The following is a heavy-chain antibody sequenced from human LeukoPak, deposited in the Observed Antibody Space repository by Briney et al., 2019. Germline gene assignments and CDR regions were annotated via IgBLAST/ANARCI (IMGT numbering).Heavy chain of an antibody. D-gene: IGHD1/OR15-1a*01. J-gene: IGHJ4*02. CDR2: IIPIFGTA. CDR1: GGTFSSYA. Sequence: SVKVSCKASGGTFSSYAISWVRQAPGQGLEWMGGIIPIFGTANYAQKFQGRVTITADESTSTAYMELSSLRSEDTAVYYCAREGLDQRGFDYWGQGTLVTVSS. CDR3: AREGLDQRGFDY. V-gene: IGHV1-69*13.